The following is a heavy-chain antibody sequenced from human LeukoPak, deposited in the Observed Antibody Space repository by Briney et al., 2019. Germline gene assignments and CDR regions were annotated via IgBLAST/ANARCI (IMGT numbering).Heavy chain of an antibody. CDR1: GYDFINYG. Sequence: GASVKVSCKASGYDFINYGISWVRQAPGQGLEWMGWRSIYNGNTDYKLQGRATMTTDTSTSTAYMEVRSLRSDDTAVYYCARGGPFPSSSSSREYYLDYWGQGTLVTVSS. J-gene: IGHJ4*02. D-gene: IGHD6-6*01. CDR3: ARGGPFPSSSSSREYYLDY. CDR2: RSIYNGNT. V-gene: IGHV1-18*01.